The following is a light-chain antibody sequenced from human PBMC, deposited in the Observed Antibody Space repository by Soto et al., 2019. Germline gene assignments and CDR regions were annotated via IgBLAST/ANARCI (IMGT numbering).Light chain of an antibody. J-gene: IGKJ5*01. CDR2: GAS. CDR1: QSVSSN. Sequence: EMVMTQSPATLSVSPGERATLSCRASQSVSSNLAWYQQKPGQAPRLLIYGASTRATGVPARFSGSGSGTEFTLTISSLHSEDFAVYYCLQYNNWPPYTFGQETRLEIK. V-gene: IGKV3-15*01. CDR3: LQYNNWPPYT.